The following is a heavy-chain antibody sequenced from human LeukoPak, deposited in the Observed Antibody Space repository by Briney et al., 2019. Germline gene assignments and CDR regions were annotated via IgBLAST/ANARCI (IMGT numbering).Heavy chain of an antibody. CDR3: AREKSMVRYFQH. D-gene: IGHD3-10*01. J-gene: IGHJ1*01. Sequence: SQTLSLTCPVSSGSISSGVYYWSWIRQHPGKGLEWIGYIYYSGSTYYNPSLKSRVTISVDTSKNQFSLKLSSVTAADTAVYYCAREKSMVRYFQHWGQGTLVTVSS. CDR2: IYYSGST. V-gene: IGHV4-31*03. CDR1: SGSISSGVYY.